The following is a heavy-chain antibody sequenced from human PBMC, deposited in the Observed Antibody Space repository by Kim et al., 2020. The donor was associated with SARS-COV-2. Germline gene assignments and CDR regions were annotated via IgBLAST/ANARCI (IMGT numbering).Heavy chain of an antibody. J-gene: IGHJ4*01. V-gene: IGHV4-39*01. CDR3: ARLALFRYFDWSPIDY. D-gene: IGHD3-9*01. CDR2: IYYSGST. CDR1: GGSISSSSYY. Sequence: SETLSLTCTVSGGSISSSSYYWGWIRQPPGKGLEWIGSIYYSGSTYYNPSLKSRVTISVDTSKNQFSLKLSSVTAADTAVYYCARLALFRYFDWSPIDY.